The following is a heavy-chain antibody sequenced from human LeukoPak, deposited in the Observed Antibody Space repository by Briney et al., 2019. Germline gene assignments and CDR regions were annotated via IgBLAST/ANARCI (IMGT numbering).Heavy chain of an antibody. CDR1: GFTFSSYG. CDR2: IWYDGSNK. V-gene: IGHV3-33*06. D-gene: IGHD6-13*01. Sequence: TGGSLRLSCAASGFTFSSYGMHWVRQAPGKGLEWVAVIWYDGSNKYYADSVKGRFTISRDNSKNTLYLQMNSLRAEDTAVYYCAKPFGSWSYYFDYWGQGTLVTVSS. J-gene: IGHJ4*02. CDR3: AKPFGSWSYYFDY.